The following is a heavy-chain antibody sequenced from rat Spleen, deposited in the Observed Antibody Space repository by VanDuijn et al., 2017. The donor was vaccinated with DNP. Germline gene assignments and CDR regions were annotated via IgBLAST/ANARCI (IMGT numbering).Heavy chain of an antibody. CDR2: ISYNGGTP. CDR1: GFTFSDYY. V-gene: IGHV5-20*01. Sequence: EVLLVESDGGLVQPGRSLKLSCAVSGFTFSDYYMAWVRQAPAKGLEWVATISYNGGTPYYRDSVKGRFTISRDNAQSTLYLQMDSLRSEDTATYYCTTKSTLFDYWGQGVMVTVSS. J-gene: IGHJ2*01. CDR3: TTKSTLFDY. D-gene: IGHD1-2*01.